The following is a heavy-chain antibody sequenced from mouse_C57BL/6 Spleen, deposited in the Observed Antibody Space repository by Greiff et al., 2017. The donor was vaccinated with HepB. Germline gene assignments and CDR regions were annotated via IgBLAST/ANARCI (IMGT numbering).Heavy chain of an antibody. D-gene: IGHD2-1*01. Sequence: EVQLQQSGPELVKPGASVKISCKASGYTFTDYYMNWVKQSHGKSLEWIGDINPNNGGTSYNQKFKGKATLTVDKSSSTAYMELRSLTSEDSAVYYCARSGYGDGTYYYAMDYWGQGTSVTVSS. J-gene: IGHJ4*01. CDR2: INPNNGGT. CDR1: GYTFTDYY. CDR3: ARSGYGDGTYYYAMDY. V-gene: IGHV1-26*01.